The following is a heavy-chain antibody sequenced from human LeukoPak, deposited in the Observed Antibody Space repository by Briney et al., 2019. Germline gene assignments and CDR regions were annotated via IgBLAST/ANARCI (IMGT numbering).Heavy chain of an antibody. CDR1: GYTFTAYY. J-gene: IGHJ4*02. CDR2: INPNSGGT. Sequence: ASVKGSCKASGYTFTAYYMHSVRQAPGQGLEWRGWINPNSGGTNSSQKFQDRVTLTRDTSISTAYMELSSLRSDDTPAYYCARAYGSGSSYHPDYWGQGALVTVSS. CDR3: ARAYGSGSSYHPDY. D-gene: IGHD3-10*01. V-gene: IGHV1-2*02.